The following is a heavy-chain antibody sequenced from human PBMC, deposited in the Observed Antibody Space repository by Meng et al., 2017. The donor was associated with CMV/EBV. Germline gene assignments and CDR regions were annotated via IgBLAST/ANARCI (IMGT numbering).Heavy chain of an antibody. CDR3: AKRSNGYWDYYYYGMDV. V-gene: IGHV3-30*02. D-gene: IGHD3-22*01. CDR2: IRYDGSNK. CDR1: GFTFSSYG. Sequence: GGSLRLSCAASGFTFSSYGMHWVRQAPGKGLEWVAFIRYDGSNKYYADSVKGRFTISRDNSKNTLYLQMNSLRAEDTAVYYCAKRSNGYWDYYYYGMDVWGQGTTVTVSS. J-gene: IGHJ6*02.